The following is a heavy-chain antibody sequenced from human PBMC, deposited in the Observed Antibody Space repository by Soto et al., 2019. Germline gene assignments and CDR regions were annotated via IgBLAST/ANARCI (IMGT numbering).Heavy chain of an antibody. CDR2: MNPNTGNT. J-gene: IGHJ4*02. D-gene: IGHD6-25*01. CDR3: ARRKERSGPNYFDY. V-gene: IGHV1-8*01. Sequence: QEQLVQSGAEVKKPGASVKVSCKTSGYTFSTYDINWVRQAPGQGLEWMGWMNPNTGNTGYAQKFRGRVTLNRNTSISTAYMELMSLKTEDTAVYFCARRKERSGPNYFDYWGQGTLVTVSS. CDR1: GYTFSTYD.